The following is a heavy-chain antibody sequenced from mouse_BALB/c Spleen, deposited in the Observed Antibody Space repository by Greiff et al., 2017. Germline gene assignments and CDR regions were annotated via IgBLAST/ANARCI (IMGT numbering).Heavy chain of an antibody. CDR3: ARDRRTIAMDY. Sequence: EVKLVESGGDLVKPGGSLKLSCAASGFTFSSYGMSWVRQTPDKRLEWVATISSGGSYTYYPDSVKGRFTISRDNAKNTLYLQMSSLKSEDTAMYYCARDRRTIAMDYWGQGTSVTVSS. V-gene: IGHV5-6*02. CDR1: GFTFSSYG. CDR2: ISSGGSYT. J-gene: IGHJ4*01. D-gene: IGHD1-1*02.